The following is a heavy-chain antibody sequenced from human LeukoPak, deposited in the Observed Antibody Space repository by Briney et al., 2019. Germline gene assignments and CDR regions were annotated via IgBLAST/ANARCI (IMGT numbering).Heavy chain of an antibody. CDR3: ARGQVGRAGTFRIWAYFDH. Sequence: PSETLSLTCAVYGGSFSGYYWSWIRQPPGKGLELIGEINHSGSTNYNPSLKSRVTISVDTSKNQFSLKLSSVTAADTAVYYCARGQVGRAGTFRIWAYFDHWGQGTLVIVSS. CDR1: GGSFSGYY. CDR2: INHSGST. D-gene: IGHD6-19*01. J-gene: IGHJ4*02. V-gene: IGHV4-34*01.